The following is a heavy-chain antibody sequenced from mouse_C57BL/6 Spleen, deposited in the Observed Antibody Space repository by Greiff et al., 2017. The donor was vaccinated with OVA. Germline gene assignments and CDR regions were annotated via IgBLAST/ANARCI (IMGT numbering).Heavy chain of an antibody. V-gene: IGHV1-82*01. CDR2: IYPGDGDT. Sequence: QVQLQQSGPELVKPGASVKISCKASGYAFSSSWMNWVKQRPGKGLEWIGRIYPGDGDTNYNGKFKGKATLTADKSSSTAYMQLSSLTSEDSAVYFCAREEWYLYWGQGTTLTVSS. J-gene: IGHJ2*01. CDR1: GYAFSSSW. CDR3: AREEWYLY. D-gene: IGHD2-1*01.